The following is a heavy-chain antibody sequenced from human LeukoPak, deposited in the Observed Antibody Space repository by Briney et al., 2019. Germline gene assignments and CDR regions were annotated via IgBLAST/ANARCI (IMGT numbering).Heavy chain of an antibody. V-gene: IGHV1-69*13. CDR1: GGTFSSYA. D-gene: IGHD6-19*01. Sequence: GASVTVSCKASGGTFSSYAISWVRQAPGQGLEWMGGIIPIFGTANYAQKFQGRVTITADESTSTAYMELSSLRSEDTAVYYCARAPTLRYSSGWYYFDYWGQGTLVTVSS. J-gene: IGHJ4*02. CDR3: ARAPTLRYSSGWYYFDY. CDR2: IIPIFGTA.